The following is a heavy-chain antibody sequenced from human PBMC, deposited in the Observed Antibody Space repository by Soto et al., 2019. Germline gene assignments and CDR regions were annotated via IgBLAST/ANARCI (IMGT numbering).Heavy chain of an antibody. CDR1: GFTFSNYW. CDR3: AKSAYGAFDI. CDR2: IKQDGSEQ. D-gene: IGHD4-17*01. V-gene: IGHV3-7*02. J-gene: IGHJ3*02. Sequence: GGSLRLSCVVSGFTFSNYWMAWVRRTPGKGLEWVANIKQDGSEQYYVDSVKGRFTISRDNAKNSLYLQMNSLRDEDTAVYYCAKSAYGAFDIWGQGTTVTVSS.